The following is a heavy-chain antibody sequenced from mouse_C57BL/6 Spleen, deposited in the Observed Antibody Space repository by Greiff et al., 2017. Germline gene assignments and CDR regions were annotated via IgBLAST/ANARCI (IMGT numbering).Heavy chain of an antibody. CDR3: ARGNWDLRDYLGY. CDR2: IDPEDGET. Sequence: VQLMQSGAELVKPGASVKLSCTASGFNIKDYYMHWVKQRPEQGLEWIGRIDPEDGETKYAPKFQGKATITADTSSNTAYLQLSSLTAEDTADYYCARGNWDLRDYLGYQGQGTTLAVSS. D-gene: IGHD4-1*02. J-gene: IGHJ2*01. V-gene: IGHV14-2*01. CDR1: GFNIKDYY.